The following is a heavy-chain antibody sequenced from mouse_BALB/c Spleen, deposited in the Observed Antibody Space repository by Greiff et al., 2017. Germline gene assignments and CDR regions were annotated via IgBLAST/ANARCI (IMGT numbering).Heavy chain of an antibody. J-gene: IGHJ4*01. D-gene: IGHD2-2*01. CDR3: ARSGLRYAMDY. CDR2: ISYSGST. V-gene: IGHV3-2*02. CDR1: GYSITSDYA. Sequence: EVQLVESGPGLVKPSQSLSLTCTVTGYSITSDYAWNWIRQFPGKKLEWMGYISYSGSTSYNPSLKSRISITRATSKNQFFLQLNSVTTEDTATYYCARSGLRYAMDYWGQGTSVTVSS.